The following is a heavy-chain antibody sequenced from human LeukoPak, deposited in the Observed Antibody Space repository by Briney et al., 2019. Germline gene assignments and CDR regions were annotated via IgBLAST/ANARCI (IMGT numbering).Heavy chain of an antibody. V-gene: IGHV3-30*02. CDR2: IRYDGSNK. CDR3: AQRDGYIVGGFDY. Sequence: GGSLRLSCAASGFTFSSYGMHWVRQAPGKGLEWVAFIRYDGSNKYYADSVKDRFTISRDNSKNTLYLQMNSLRAEDTAVYYCAQRDGYIVGGFDYWGQGTLVTVSS. CDR1: GFTFSSYG. D-gene: IGHD5-24*01. J-gene: IGHJ4*02.